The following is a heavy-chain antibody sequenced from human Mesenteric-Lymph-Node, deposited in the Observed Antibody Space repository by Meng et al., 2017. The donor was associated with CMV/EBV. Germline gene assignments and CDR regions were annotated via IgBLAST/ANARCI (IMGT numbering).Heavy chain of an antibody. V-gene: IGHV4-34*01. CDR2: INHPGST. D-gene: IGHD2-2*02. J-gene: IGHJ4*02. CDR3: ARDAYCSSDSCYMFYFDS. Sequence: SETLSLTCAVSGGSLSGYYWSWIRQPPGKGLEWIGEINHPGSTNYNPTLKNRVTITVDTSKNQFSLKLSSVTAADTAVYYCARDAYCSSDSCYMFYFDSWGQGNVVTVSS. CDR1: GGSLSGYY.